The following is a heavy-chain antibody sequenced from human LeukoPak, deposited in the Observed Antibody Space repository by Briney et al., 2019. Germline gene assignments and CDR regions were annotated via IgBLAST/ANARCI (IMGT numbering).Heavy chain of an antibody. J-gene: IGHJ4*02. V-gene: IGHV3-30*18. Sequence: GRSLRLSCAASGFTFSSYGMHWVRQAPGKGLEWVAVISYDGSNKYYADSVKGRFTISRDNSKNTLYLQMNSLRAEDTAVYYCAKGYTSGWRTFVDYWGQGTLVTVSS. CDR1: GFTFSSYG. D-gene: IGHD6-19*01. CDR2: ISYDGSNK. CDR3: AKGYTSGWRTFVDY.